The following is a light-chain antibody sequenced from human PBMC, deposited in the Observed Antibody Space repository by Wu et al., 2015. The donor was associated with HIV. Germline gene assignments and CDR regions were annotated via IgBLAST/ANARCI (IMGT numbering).Light chain of an antibody. Sequence: EIVLTQSPGTLSLSPGERATLSCRASQSVSSSSLAWYQQKPGQAPRLLIYGASNRASGIPDRFSGSGSATDFTLTISRLEPEDFAVYYCQQYGSSPRTFGQGTKLEIK. J-gene: IGKJ2*01. CDR2: GAS. CDR3: QQYGSSPRT. CDR1: QSVSSSS. V-gene: IGKV3-20*01.